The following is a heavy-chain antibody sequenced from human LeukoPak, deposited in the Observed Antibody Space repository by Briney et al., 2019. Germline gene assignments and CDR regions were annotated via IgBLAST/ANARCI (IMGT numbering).Heavy chain of an antibody. CDR3: ARGPSLIPVAGRYYYYIDV. J-gene: IGHJ6*03. Sequence: PSETLSLTCTVSGDSISSGDYYWSWIRQPAGKGLEWIGRIYTSGSTNYNPSLKSRVTMSVDTSKNQFSLKLTSVTAADTAVYYCARGPSLIPVAGRYYYYIDVWGKGTTVTISS. V-gene: IGHV4-61*02. D-gene: IGHD6-19*01. CDR1: GDSISSGDYY. CDR2: IYTSGST.